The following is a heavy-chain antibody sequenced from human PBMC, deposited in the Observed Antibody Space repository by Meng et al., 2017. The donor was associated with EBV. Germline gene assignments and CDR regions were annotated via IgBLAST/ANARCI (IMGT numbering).Heavy chain of an antibody. Sequence: EVQLLESXXGLVQXGGSLLLSCAASGFTFSSYAMSWVRQAPGKGLEWVSAISGSGGSTYYADSVKGRFTISRDNSKNTLYLQMNSLRAEDTAVYYCAKNVDTAMVVDYWGQGTLGTVSS. CDR2: ISGSGGST. V-gene: IGHV3-23*01. CDR3: AKNVDTAMVVDY. CDR1: GFTFSSYA. J-gene: IGHJ4*02. D-gene: IGHD5-18*01.